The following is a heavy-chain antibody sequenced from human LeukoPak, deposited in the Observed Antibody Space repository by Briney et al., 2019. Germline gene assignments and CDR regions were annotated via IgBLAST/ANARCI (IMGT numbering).Heavy chain of an antibody. Sequence: SETLSLTCSVSGGSTSGYFWTWIRQSPGKGPEWIGYVYYSGPTSYSPSLERRVTISVDTSKNQFSLNLNSVTAADTAVYYCAREDMYQLVGAFDIWGQGTMVTVSS. V-gene: IGHV4-59*12. D-gene: IGHD2-2*01. CDR2: VYYSGPT. CDR1: GGSTSGYF. CDR3: AREDMYQLVGAFDI. J-gene: IGHJ3*02.